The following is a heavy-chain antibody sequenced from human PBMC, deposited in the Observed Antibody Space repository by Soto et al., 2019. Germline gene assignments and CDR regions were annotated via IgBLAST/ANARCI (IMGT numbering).Heavy chain of an antibody. CDR3: AKIAVAESGDY. Sequence: ESGGGVVQPGRSLRLSCAASGFTFSSYGMHWVRQAPGKGLEWVAVISYDGSNKYYADSVKGRFTISRDNSKNTLYLQMNSLIAEDTAVYYCAKIAVAESGDYWGQGTLVTVSS. CDR2: ISYDGSNK. J-gene: IGHJ4*02. D-gene: IGHD6-19*01. V-gene: IGHV3-30*18. CDR1: GFTFSSYG.